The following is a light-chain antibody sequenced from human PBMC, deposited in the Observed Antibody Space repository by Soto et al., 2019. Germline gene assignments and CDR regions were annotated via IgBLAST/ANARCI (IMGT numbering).Light chain of an antibody. Sequence: SVLTQSPGTLSLSPGEGATLSCRTSQSISSTYLAWYQQRPGQAPRLLIYAPSSSATGIPDRFSGSGSGTDFTLTIGRLEPEDFAVYYCQQYFGLLYTFGGGTKLEIK. V-gene: IGKV3-20*01. CDR3: QQYFGLLYT. CDR2: APS. J-gene: IGKJ2*01. CDR1: QSISSTY.